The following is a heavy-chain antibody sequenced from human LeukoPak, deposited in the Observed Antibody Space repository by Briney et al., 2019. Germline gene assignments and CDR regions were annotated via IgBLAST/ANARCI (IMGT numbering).Heavy chain of an antibody. J-gene: IGHJ5*02. D-gene: IGHD2-2*02. CDR3: VRGKQLYPT. Sequence: GGSLRLSCAASGFTFSIYWMSWVRQAPGKGLEWVANIKQDENEQYYVDSVKGRFTISRDNAKNSLYLQINSLRAEDTAVYYCVRGKQLYPTWGQGTLVTVSS. CDR1: GFTFSIYW. CDR2: IKQDENEQ. V-gene: IGHV3-7*01.